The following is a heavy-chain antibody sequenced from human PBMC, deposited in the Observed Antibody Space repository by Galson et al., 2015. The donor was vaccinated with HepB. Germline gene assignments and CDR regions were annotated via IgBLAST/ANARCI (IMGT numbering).Heavy chain of an antibody. J-gene: IGHJ4*02. V-gene: IGHV3-23*01. CDR3: ANHYYDSSGYYFYKNERGSGFDY. D-gene: IGHD3-22*01. Sequence: LEWVSAISGSGGSTYYADSVKGRFTISRDNSKNTLYLQMNSLRAEDTAVYYCANHYYDSSGYYFYKNERGSGFDYWGQGTLVTVSS. CDR2: ISGSGGST.